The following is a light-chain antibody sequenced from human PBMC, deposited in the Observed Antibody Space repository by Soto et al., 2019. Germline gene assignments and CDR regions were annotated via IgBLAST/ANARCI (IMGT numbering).Light chain of an antibody. Sequence: DIVMTQSPDSLAVSLGERATINCKSSQGLLSSSNKKNYLAWYQQKPGQPPKLLIYWASTRESGVPERFTGIGSRTDIRNAISILQAEDVAVYFCKQYYTGRTVGQRTRVEI. J-gene: IGKJ1*01. CDR2: WAS. V-gene: IGKV4-1*01. CDR1: QGLLSSSNKKNY. CDR3: KQYYTGRT.